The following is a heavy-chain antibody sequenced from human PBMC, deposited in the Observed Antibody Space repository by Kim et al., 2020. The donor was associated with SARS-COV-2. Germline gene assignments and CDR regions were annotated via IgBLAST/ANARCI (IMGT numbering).Heavy chain of an antibody. V-gene: IGHV4-34*01. CDR3: VRPRRYSSSWSKTRAFDI. CDR2: INHSGST. Sequence: SETLSLTCAVYGGSFSGYYWSWIRQPPGKGLEWIGEINHSGSTNYNPSLKSRVTISVDTSKNQFSLKLSSVTAADTAVYYCVRPRRYSSSWSKTRAFDIWGQWTMVTVSS. J-gene: IGHJ3*02. CDR1: GGSFSGYY. D-gene: IGHD6-13*01.